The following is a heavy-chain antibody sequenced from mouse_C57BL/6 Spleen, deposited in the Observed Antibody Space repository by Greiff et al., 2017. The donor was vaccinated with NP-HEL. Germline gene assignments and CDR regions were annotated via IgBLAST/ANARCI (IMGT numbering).Heavy chain of an antibody. D-gene: IGHD1-1*01. V-gene: IGHV5-17*01. CDR2: ISSGSSTI. CDR3: ASPYYGSSYYAMDY. Sequence: EVQVVESGGGLVKPGGSLKLSCAASGFTFSDYGMHWVRQAPEKGLEWVAYISSGSSTIYYADTVKGRFTISRDNAKNTLFLQMTSLRSEDTAMYYCASPYYGSSYYAMDYWGQGTSVTVSS. J-gene: IGHJ4*01. CDR1: GFTFSDYG.